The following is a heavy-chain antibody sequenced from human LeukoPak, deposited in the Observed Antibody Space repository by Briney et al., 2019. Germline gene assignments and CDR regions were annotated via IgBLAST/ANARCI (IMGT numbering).Heavy chain of an antibody. Sequence: PSETLSLTCTVSGGPISSYQWSWIRQPPGKGLEWIGYIYYTGSINYNPSLKSRVTISLDTSKNQFSLKLSSVTAADTAVYYCARRTTLTPNWFDPWGQGTLVTVSS. CDR3: ARRTTLTPNWFDP. D-gene: IGHD4-17*01. V-gene: IGHV4-59*08. J-gene: IGHJ5*02. CDR1: GGPISSYQ. CDR2: IYYTGSI.